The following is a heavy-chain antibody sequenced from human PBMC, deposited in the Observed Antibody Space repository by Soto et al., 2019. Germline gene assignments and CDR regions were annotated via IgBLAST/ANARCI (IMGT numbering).Heavy chain of an antibody. Sequence: QLQLLESGSGLVKPSQTLSLTCAVSGGSISSGGYSWSWIRQPPGKGLEWIGYIYHSGSTYYNPSLKSRVTISVDRSKNQFSLKLSSVTAADSAVYYCAGVRGPYCGGECYPPTPNWFDPWGQGTLVTVSS. CDR3: AGVRGPYCGGECYPPTPNWFDP. CDR2: IYHSGST. V-gene: IGHV4-30-2*01. J-gene: IGHJ5*02. CDR1: GGSISSGGYS. D-gene: IGHD2-21*01.